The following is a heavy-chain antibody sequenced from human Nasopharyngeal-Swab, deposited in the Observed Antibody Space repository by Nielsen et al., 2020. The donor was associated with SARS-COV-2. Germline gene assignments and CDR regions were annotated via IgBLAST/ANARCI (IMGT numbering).Heavy chain of an antibody. CDR2: TSYDGSNK. Sequence: GESLKISCAASGFTFSSYAMHWVRQAPGKGLEWVAVTSYDGSNKYYADSVKGRFTISRDNSKNTLYLQMNSLRAEDTAVYYCARLGGGGGNYWGQGTLVTVSS. CDR1: GFTFSSYA. J-gene: IGHJ4*02. V-gene: IGHV3-30*04. CDR3: ARLGGGGGNY. D-gene: IGHD1-26*01.